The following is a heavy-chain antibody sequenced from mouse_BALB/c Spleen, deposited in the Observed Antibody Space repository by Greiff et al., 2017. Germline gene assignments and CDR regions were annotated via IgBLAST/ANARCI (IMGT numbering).Heavy chain of an antibody. J-gene: IGHJ2*01. CDR2: INSNGGST. Sequence: EVKLVESGGGLVQPGGSLKLSCAASGFTFSSYGMSWVRQTPDKRLELVATINSNGGSTYYPDSVKGRFTISRDNAKNTLYLQMSSLKSEDTAMYYCARDRNWAYFDYWGQATTLTVSS. CDR1: GFTFSSYG. V-gene: IGHV5-6-3*01. CDR3: ARDRNWAYFDY. D-gene: IGHD4-1*01.